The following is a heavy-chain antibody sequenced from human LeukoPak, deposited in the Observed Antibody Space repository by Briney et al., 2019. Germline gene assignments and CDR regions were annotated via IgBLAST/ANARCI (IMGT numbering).Heavy chain of an antibody. CDR1: GGTFSSYA. CDR3: AKDLVQQWLRGLDY. V-gene: IGHV1-69*05. D-gene: IGHD6-19*01. CDR2: IIPIFGTA. Sequence: GASVKVSCKASGGTFSSYAISWVRQAPGQGLEWMGGIIPIFGTANYAQKFQGRVTITTDESTSTAYMELSSLRSEDTAVYYCAKDLVQQWLRGLDYWGQGTLVTVSS. J-gene: IGHJ4*02.